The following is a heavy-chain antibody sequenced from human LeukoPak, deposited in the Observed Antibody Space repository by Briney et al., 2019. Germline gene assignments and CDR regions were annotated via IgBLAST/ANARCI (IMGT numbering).Heavy chain of an antibody. V-gene: IGHV1-69*04. CDR3: AXXXXXXXVTDGYYFDY. J-gene: IGHJ4*02. Sequence: SVKVSCKASGGTFSSYAISWVRQAPGQGLEWMGSIIPILGIANYAQKFQGRVTITADKSTSTAYMELSSLRSEDTAVYYCAXXXXXXXVTDGYYFDYWGQGTLVTVSS. CDR1: GGTFSSYA. CDR2: IIPILGIA.